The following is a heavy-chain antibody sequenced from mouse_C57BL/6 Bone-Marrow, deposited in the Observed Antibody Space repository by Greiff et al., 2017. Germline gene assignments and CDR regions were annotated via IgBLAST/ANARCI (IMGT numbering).Heavy chain of an antibody. CDR2: IVPEDGET. V-gene: IGHV14-2*01. D-gene: IGHD1-1*01. J-gene: IGHJ4*01. CDR3: ARGCVYGSSIDAMDY. CDR1: GFNIKDYY. Sequence: EVQLQQSGAELVKPGASVKLSCTASGFNIKDYYMHWVKQRPEQGLEWIGRIVPEDGETKYAPKFQGKATITADTSSNTAYLQLSRLTSEDTAVYYGARGCVYGSSIDAMDYWGQGTSVTVSS.